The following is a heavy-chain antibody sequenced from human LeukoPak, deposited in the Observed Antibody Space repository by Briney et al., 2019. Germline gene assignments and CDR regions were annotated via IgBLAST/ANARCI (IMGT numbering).Heavy chain of an antibody. J-gene: IGHJ4*02. CDR1: GGSISSYY. D-gene: IGHD3-3*01. CDR2: IYYSGST. CDR3: ARTKIEGVATIDY. Sequence: PSETLSLTCTVSGGSISSYYWSWIRQPPGKGLEWIGYIYYSGSTNYNPSLKSRVTISVDTSKNQFSLKLSSVTAADTAVYYCARTKIEGVATIDYWGQGTLVTVSS. V-gene: IGHV4-59*01.